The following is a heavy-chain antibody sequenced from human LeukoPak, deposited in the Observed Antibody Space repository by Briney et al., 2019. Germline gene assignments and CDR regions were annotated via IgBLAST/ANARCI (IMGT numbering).Heavy chain of an antibody. CDR2: IYYSGST. J-gene: IGHJ5*02. V-gene: IGHV4-39*01. D-gene: IGHD1-26*01. Sequence: SETLSLTCTVSGGSISSSSYYWGWIRQPPGKRLEWIGSIYYSGSTYYNLSLKSRVTISVDTSKNQFSLKLSSVTAADTAVYYCVRLPGATRYNWFDPWGQGTLVTVSS. CDR1: GGSISSSSYY. CDR3: VRLPGATRYNWFDP.